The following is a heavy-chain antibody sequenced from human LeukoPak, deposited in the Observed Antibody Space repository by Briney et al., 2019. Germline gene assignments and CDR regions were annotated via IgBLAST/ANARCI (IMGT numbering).Heavy chain of an antibody. V-gene: IGHV3-11*01. CDR1: GFSFSDSY. CDR3: ARVYSYGLYYFHY. J-gene: IGHJ4*02. CDR2: ISSGGSTI. D-gene: IGHD5-18*01. Sequence: GGSLRLSCAASGFSFSDSYMTWIRQAPGKGLECISYISSGGSTIYYADSVKGRFTISRDNAKNSLHLQMNSLRAEDTAVYYCARVYSYGLYYFHYWGQGTLVTVSS.